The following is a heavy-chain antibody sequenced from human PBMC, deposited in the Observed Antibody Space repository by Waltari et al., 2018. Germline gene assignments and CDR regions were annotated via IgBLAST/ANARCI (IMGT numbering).Heavy chain of an antibody. Sequence: EVQLVESGGGLVKPGGSLRLSCAASGFTFSSYGLTWVRQAPGKGLEWVSSISSSSSYIYYADSVKGRFTISRDNAKNSLYLQMNSLRAEDTAVYYCARARRSIRIFDYWGQGTLVTVSS. V-gene: IGHV3-21*01. CDR1: GFTFSSYG. CDR3: ARARRSIRIFDY. CDR2: ISSSSSYI. D-gene: IGHD2-15*01. J-gene: IGHJ4*02.